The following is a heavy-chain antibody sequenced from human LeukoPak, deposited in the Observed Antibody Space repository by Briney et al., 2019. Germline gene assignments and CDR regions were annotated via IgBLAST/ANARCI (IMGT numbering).Heavy chain of an antibody. D-gene: IGHD6-19*01. CDR1: GGSISSYY. J-gene: IGHJ4*02. CDR2: IYYSGST. V-gene: IGHV4-59*01. Sequence: SETLSLTCTVSGGSISSYYWSWIRQPPGKGLEWIGYIYYSGSTNYNPSLKSRVTISVDTSKNQFSLKLGSVTAADTAVYYCASSSGWYLGGPFFDYWGQGTLVTVSS. CDR3: ASSSGWYLGGPFFDY.